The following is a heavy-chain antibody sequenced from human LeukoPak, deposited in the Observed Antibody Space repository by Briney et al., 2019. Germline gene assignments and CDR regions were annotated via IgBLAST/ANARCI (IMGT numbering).Heavy chain of an antibody. J-gene: IGHJ4*02. CDR2: ILSDGSKE. CDR3: ARDYTYYDILTGPFDY. D-gene: IGHD3-9*01. V-gene: IGHV3-33*01. Sequence: PGGSLRLSCAASGFTFSSYGMHWVRQAPGKGLEWVAVILSDGSKEFYTDSVKGRFTISRDNSKNTLYLQMNSLRAEDTAVYYCARDYTYYDILTGPFDYWGQGTLVTVSS. CDR1: GFTFSSYG.